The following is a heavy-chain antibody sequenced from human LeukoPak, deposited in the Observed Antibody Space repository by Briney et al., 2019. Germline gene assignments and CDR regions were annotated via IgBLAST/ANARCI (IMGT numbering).Heavy chain of an antibody. Sequence: PGGSLRLSCAASGFRFSSHYMSWIRQAPGKGLEWVAYISSTVTTVYYADSVKGRFTISRDNTKDSLYLQMSSLKAEDTAVYYCARGDCSAASCYYFDYWGQGSLVTVSS. CDR3: ARGDCSAASCYYFDY. J-gene: IGHJ4*02. V-gene: IGHV3-11*04. CDR2: ISSTVTTV. D-gene: IGHD2-15*01. CDR1: GFRFSSHY.